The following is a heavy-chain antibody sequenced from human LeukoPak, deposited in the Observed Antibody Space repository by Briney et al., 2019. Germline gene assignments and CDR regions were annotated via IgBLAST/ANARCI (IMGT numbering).Heavy chain of an antibody. Sequence: ASVKVSCKASGYTSTSNYMHWVRQAPGQGLEWMGVIAPSSGTTSYAQKFQGRVTMTRDTSTSTLYMELSSLTSEDTAVYYCARASGSSAVPFDYWGQGTLVTVSS. CDR2: IAPSSGTT. CDR3: ARASGSSAVPFDY. D-gene: IGHD3-10*01. CDR1: GYTSTSNY. J-gene: IGHJ4*02. V-gene: IGHV1-46*01.